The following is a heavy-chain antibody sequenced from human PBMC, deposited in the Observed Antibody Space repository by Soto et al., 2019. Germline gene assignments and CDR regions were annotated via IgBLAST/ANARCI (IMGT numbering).Heavy chain of an antibody. D-gene: IGHD6-13*01. CDR2: IYYSGST. CDR1: GGSISSGDYY. CDR3: ARGSISAAGIDY. V-gene: IGHV4-30-4*01. J-gene: IGHJ4*02. Sequence: TLSLTCTVSGGSISSGDYYWSWIRQPPGKGLEWIGYIYYSGSTYYNPSLKSRVTISVDTSKNQFSLKLSSVTAADTAVYYCARGSISAAGIDYWGQGTLVTSP.